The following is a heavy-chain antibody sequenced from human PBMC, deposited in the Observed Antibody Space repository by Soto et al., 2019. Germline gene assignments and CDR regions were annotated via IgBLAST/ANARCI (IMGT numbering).Heavy chain of an antibody. CDR1: GGSIIGYY. D-gene: IGHD2-21*02. V-gene: IGHV4-59*01. CDR2: IYYSGNT. CDR3: AITAIDLGSFPAKGNNHSTHYVLDV. Sequence: SLTLCLTCSVAGGSIIGYYCRWIRQPPGKGLERIGYIYYSGNTNYHPSLKSRVTLSVDTSKDQVSLWVYYVAAADAAVYYCAITAIDLGSFPAKGNNHSTHYVLDVWPQGTTDIV. J-gene: IGHJ6*01.